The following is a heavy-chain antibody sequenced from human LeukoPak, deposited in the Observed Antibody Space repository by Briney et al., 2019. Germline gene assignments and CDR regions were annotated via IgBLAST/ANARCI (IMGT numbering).Heavy chain of an antibody. CDR2: IIPIFGTA. Sequence: SVKVSCKASGGTFSSYAISWVQQAPGQGLEWMGGIIPIFGTANYAQKFQGRVTITADESTSTAYMELSSLRSEDTAVYYCALPSPFHRDGYISYFDYWGQGTLVTVSS. CDR3: ALPSPFHRDGYISYFDY. CDR1: GGTFSSYA. J-gene: IGHJ4*02. D-gene: IGHD5-24*01. V-gene: IGHV1-69*13.